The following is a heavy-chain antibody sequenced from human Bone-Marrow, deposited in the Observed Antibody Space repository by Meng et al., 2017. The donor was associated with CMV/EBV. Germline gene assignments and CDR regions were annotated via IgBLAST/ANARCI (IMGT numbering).Heavy chain of an antibody. Sequence: VQLVESGGGLVQPGXXXXLSYAVSGFTLRRYWMHWVRQAPGKGLEWVSRIDSDGRDITYADSVRGRFTISRDDAKNTLYLQMNSLRVEDTAVYYCARGVAESLGWEMGYWGQGTLVTVSS. J-gene: IGHJ4*02. V-gene: IGHV3-74*03. D-gene: IGHD1-26*01. CDR1: GFTLRRYW. CDR2: IDSDGRDI. CDR3: ARGVAESLGWEMGY.